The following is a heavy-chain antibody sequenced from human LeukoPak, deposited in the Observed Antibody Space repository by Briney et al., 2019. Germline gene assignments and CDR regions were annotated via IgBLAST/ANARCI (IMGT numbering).Heavy chain of an antibody. CDR3: ARDPAGYSSDYYGGGVDD. V-gene: IGHV1-18*01. CDR2: ISAYNGNT. J-gene: IGHJ4*02. Sequence: GASVKVSCKASGGTFSSYDISWVRQAPGQGLEWMGWISAYNGNTKYAQKLQDRVTLTTDTSTSTAYMELRSLKSDDTAVYYCARDPAGYSSDYYGGGVDDWGQGTLVTVSS. D-gene: IGHD6-19*01. CDR1: GGTFSSYD.